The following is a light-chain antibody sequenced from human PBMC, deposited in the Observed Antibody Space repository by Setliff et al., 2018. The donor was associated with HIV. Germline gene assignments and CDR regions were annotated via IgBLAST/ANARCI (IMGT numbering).Light chain of an antibody. Sequence: TPGQRVTISCSGSSSNIGSNIVNWYQHLPGTAPKLLIYRNNQRPSGVPDRFSGSKSGTSASLAISGLQSEDEADYYCATWDDSLNGNVFGSGTKVTVL. CDR2: RNN. J-gene: IGLJ1*01. CDR1: SSNIGSNI. V-gene: IGLV1-44*01. CDR3: ATWDDSLNGNV.